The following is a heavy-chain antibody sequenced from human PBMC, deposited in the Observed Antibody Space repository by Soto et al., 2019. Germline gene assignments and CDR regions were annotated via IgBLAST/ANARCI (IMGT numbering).Heavy chain of an antibody. Sequence: SVKVSCKASGGTFSSYSINWVRQAPGQGLEWMGEIIPIFGTANYAQKFQGRVTITADESTSTAYMELSSLRSEDTAVYYCARDGGRHSGGIDYRGQGTLVTVSS. D-gene: IGHD1-26*01. CDR3: ARDGGRHSGGIDY. J-gene: IGHJ4*02. V-gene: IGHV1-69*13. CDR1: GGTFSSYS. CDR2: IIPIFGTA.